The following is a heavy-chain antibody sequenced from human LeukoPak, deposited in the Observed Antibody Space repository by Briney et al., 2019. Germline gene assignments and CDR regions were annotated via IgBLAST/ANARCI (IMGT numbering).Heavy chain of an antibody. J-gene: IGHJ4*02. V-gene: IGHV3-21*01. CDR3: ARDLPSSSWYFDY. Sequence: PGGSLRLSCAASGFTFSSYSMNWVRQAPGKGLEWVSSISSSSSYIYYADSVKGRFTISRDNAKNSLYLQMNSLRAEDTAVYYCARDLPSSSWYFDYWGQGTLVTVSS. D-gene: IGHD6-13*01. CDR1: GFTFSSYS. CDR2: ISSSSSYI.